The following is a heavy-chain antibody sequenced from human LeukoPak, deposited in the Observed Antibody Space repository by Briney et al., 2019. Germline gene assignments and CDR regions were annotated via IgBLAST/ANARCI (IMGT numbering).Heavy chain of an antibody. V-gene: IGHV3-30-3*01. Sequence: GGSLRLSCAASGFTFSSYAMHWVRQAPGKGLEWVAVISYDGSNKYYADSVKGRFTISRDNSKNTLYLQMNSLRAEDTAVYYCARFRGYSYGYQPWGQGTLVTVSS. CDR3: ARFRGYSYGYQP. CDR1: GFTFSSYA. J-gene: IGHJ5*02. D-gene: IGHD5-18*01. CDR2: ISYDGSNK.